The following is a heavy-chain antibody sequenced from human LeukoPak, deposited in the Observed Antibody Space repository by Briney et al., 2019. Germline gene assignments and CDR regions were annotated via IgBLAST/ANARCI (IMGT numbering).Heavy chain of an antibody. Sequence: SETLSLTCTVSGGSISSGGYYWSWIRQHPGKGLEWIGYIYYSGSTYYNPSLKSRVTISVDTSKTQFSLKVSSVTAADTAVYYCARHWLDSGTPDRFDYWGQGTLVTVSS. V-gene: IGHV4-31*03. CDR2: IYYSGST. J-gene: IGHJ4*02. CDR1: GGSISSGGYY. D-gene: IGHD3-10*01. CDR3: ARHWLDSGTPDRFDY.